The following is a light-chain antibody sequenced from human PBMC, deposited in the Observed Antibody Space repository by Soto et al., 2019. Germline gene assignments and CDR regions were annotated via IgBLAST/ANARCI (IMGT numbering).Light chain of an antibody. CDR3: QQTYRTPLT. J-gene: IGKJ4*01. Sequence: DIPMTQSPSSLSASVGDRVTITCRAGQYIGRYLNWYQQKPGKAPKLLIYAASSLHSGVPSRFGGSGSGTDFTLTISSLQPEDFATYSCQQTYRTPLTFGGGTKVEIK. CDR1: QYIGRY. CDR2: AAS. V-gene: IGKV1-39*01.